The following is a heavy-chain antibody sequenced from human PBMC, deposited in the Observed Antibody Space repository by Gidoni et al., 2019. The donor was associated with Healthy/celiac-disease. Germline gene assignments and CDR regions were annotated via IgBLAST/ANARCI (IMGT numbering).Heavy chain of an antibody. V-gene: IGHV3-48*02. CDR2: ISSSSSTI. CDR3: ARGRYDFWSGLEGGMDV. CDR1: GFTFSSYC. J-gene: IGHJ6*02. Sequence: EVQLVESGGGLVQPGGSLRLSCAASGFTFSSYCMNWVRQAPGKGLEWVSYISSSSSTIYYADSVKGRFTISRDNAKNSLYLQMNSLRDEDTAVYYCARGRYDFWSGLEGGMDVWGQGTTVTVSS. D-gene: IGHD3-3*01.